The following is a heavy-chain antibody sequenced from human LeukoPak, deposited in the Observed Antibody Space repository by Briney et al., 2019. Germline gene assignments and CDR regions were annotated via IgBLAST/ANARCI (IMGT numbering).Heavy chain of an antibody. CDR1: GFTFSSYS. Sequence: PGGSLRLSCAASGFTFSSYSMKWVRQAPGKGLEWVSSISSSSSYIYYADSVKGRFTISRDNAKNSLYLQMNSLRAEDTAVYYCARPGKEWLVINWFDPWGQGTLVTVSS. J-gene: IGHJ5*02. V-gene: IGHV3-21*01. CDR2: ISSSSSYI. CDR3: ARPGKEWLVINWFDP. D-gene: IGHD6-19*01.